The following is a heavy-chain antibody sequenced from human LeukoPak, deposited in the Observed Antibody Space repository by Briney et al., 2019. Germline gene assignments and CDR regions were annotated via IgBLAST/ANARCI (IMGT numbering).Heavy chain of an antibody. CDR3: AKAVAATYYYGTDV. Sequence: SLRLSCAASGFTFDDYAMHWVRQAPGKGLEWVSGISWNSGSIGYADSVKGRFTISRDNAKNSLYLQMNSLRAEDTALYYCAKAVAATYYYGTDVWGQGTTVTVSS. D-gene: IGHD6-19*01. CDR2: ISWNSGSI. CDR1: GFTFDDYA. V-gene: IGHV3-9*01. J-gene: IGHJ6*02.